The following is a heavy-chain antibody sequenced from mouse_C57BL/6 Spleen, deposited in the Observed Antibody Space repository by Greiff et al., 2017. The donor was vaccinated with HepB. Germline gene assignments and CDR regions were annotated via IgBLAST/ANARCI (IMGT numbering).Heavy chain of an antibody. CDR3: ARTGNYPYWYFDG. V-gene: IGHV1-52*01. CDR2: IDPSDSET. J-gene: IGHJ1*03. D-gene: IGHD2-1*01. Sequence: QVQLQQPGAELVRPGSSVKLSCKASGYTFTSYWMHWVKQRPIQGLEWIGNIDPSDSETHYNQKFKDKATLTVDKSSSTAYMQLSSLTSEDSAVYYCARTGNYPYWYFDGWGTGTTVTVSS. CDR1: GYTFTSYW.